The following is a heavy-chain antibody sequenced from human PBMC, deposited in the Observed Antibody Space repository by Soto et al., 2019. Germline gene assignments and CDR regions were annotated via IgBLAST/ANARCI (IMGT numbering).Heavy chain of an antibody. D-gene: IGHD4-4*01. CDR2: IIPIFDTT. V-gene: IGHV1-69*01. Sequence: QVQLVQSGTEVKKPGSSVKVSCKASGGTFTTYGFSWVRQAPGQGLEWMGGIIPIFDTTNYAQKFQGRITVTADESTSTAYLELSSLRSDDTAVYYCARSRTTVTPNSFDPWGQGTLVTVSS. CDR3: ARSRTTVTPNSFDP. CDR1: GGTFTTYG. J-gene: IGHJ5*02.